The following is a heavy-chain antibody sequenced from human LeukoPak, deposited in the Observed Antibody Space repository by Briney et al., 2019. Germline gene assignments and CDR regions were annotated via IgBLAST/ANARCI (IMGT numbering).Heavy chain of an antibody. V-gene: IGHV1-8*01. CDR3: ARGLLSGYYTGTDY. J-gene: IGHJ4*02. CDR2: MNPNSGNT. CDR1: GYTFSSYD. Sequence: VKVSCKASGYTFSSYDINWVRQATGQGLEWMGWMNPNSGNTGYAQKFQGRVTMTRNTSISTAYMELSSLRSEDTAVYYCARGLLSGYYTGTDYWGQGTLVTVSS. D-gene: IGHD3-3*01.